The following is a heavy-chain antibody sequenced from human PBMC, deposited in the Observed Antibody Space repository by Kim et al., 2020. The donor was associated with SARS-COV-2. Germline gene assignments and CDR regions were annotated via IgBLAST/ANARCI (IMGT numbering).Heavy chain of an antibody. CDR3: ARGGIGD. V-gene: IGHV3-53*01. Sequence: GGSLRLSCVASGFSVSNDHMCWVRRAPGEGLEWVSTTDDGGTMDYADSVKGRFTISKDTSKNLFYLQMHTLRAEDTAVYYCARGGIGDWSQGTQDTVSS. CDR1: GFSVSNDH. CDR2: TDDGGTM. D-gene: IGHD3-16*01. J-gene: IGHJ4*02.